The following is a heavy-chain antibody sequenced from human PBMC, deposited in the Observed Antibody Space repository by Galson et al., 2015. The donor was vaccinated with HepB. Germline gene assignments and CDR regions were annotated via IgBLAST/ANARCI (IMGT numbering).Heavy chain of an antibody. D-gene: IGHD1-26*01. CDR3: ARMGAFADYDFDP. Sequence: SLRLSCAASGFTFSHYAMTLVRQAPGKGLEWVSCITGSDGRTYYTDSVRGRFTISRDNSKNTLYLQINNARADDTAVYYCARMGAFADYDFDPWGQGIKVSVSS. CDR2: ITGSDGRT. V-gene: IGHV3-23*01. J-gene: IGHJ5*02. CDR1: GFTFSHYA.